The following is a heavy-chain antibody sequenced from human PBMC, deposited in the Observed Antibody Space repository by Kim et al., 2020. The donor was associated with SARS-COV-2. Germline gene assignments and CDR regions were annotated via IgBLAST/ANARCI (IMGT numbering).Heavy chain of an antibody. V-gene: IGHV3-23*01. CDR1: GFTFSNYA. J-gene: IGHJ4*02. Sequence: GGSLRLSCTVSGFTFSNYAMNWVRQAPGKGLEWVSVISFGGGSKYYADSVKGRFTISRDNSKNTLYLQMNSLRAEDTAVYYCAKGGEVVIMYYFDYWGQGTLVTVSS. D-gene: IGHD3-22*01. CDR2: ISFGGGSK. CDR3: AKGGEVVIMYYFDY.